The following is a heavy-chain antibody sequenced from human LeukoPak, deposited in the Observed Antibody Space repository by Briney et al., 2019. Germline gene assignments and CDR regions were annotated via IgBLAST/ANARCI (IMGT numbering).Heavy chain of an antibody. V-gene: IGHV1-2*02. CDR1: GYTFTGYF. D-gene: IGHD3-10*01. CDR2: INPNSGGT. CDR3: AREMVRGIRWLDN. Sequence: ASLKVSCKASGYTFTGYFMHWVRQAPGQGLEWMGWINPNSGGTNYAQKFQGRVTMTRDTSISTAYLELSSLRSEDTAVYYCAREMVRGIRWLDNWGQGTLVTVSS. J-gene: IGHJ4*02.